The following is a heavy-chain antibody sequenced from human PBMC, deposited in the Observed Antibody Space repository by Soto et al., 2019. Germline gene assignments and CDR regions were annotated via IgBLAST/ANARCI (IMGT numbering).Heavy chain of an antibody. CDR3: ARETWNSRFIGTYYCYGMDI. CDR1: GYTFTGYY. V-gene: IGHV1-2*02. CDR2: INPNSGGT. D-gene: IGHD1-1*01. Sequence: GASVKVSCKASGYTFTGYYIHWVRQAPGQVLEWMVCINPNSGGTNYAQKFQGRVTMTRDTSISTAYMELSRLRSDDTAVYYCARETWNSRFIGTYYCYGMDIWAQGTTVTVSS. J-gene: IGHJ6*02.